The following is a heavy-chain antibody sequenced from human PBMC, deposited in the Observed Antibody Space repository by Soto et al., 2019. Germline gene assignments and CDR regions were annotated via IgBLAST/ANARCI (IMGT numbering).Heavy chain of an antibody. J-gene: IGHJ6*02. CDR2: MNPNSGNT. D-gene: IGHD4-17*01. CDR1: GYTFTSYD. CDR3: ARGSTDYVGNSYYYYYGMDV. V-gene: IGHV1-8*01. Sequence: QVQLVQSGAEVKKPGASVKVSCKASGYTFTSYDIHWVRQATGQGLEWMGWMNPNSGNTGYAQKFQGRVTMTRNTSISTAYMELGSLRSEDTAVYYCARGSTDYVGNSYYYYYGMDVWGQGTTVTVSS.